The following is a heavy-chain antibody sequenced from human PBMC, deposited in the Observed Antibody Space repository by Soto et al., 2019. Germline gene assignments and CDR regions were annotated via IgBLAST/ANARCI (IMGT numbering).Heavy chain of an antibody. Sequence: QVQQVESGGGVVQPGRSLRLSCAVSGFTVSTYVMHWVRQAPGKGLEWVAVISRDGGTKYYADSVKGRFTISRDNSRNTLFLEMNSLRSDDMAVYYCTGEVASGYWGQGTLVTVSS. J-gene: IGHJ4*02. CDR1: GFTVSTYV. CDR3: TGEVASGY. CDR2: ISRDGGTK. V-gene: IGHV3-30*03. D-gene: IGHD2-8*02.